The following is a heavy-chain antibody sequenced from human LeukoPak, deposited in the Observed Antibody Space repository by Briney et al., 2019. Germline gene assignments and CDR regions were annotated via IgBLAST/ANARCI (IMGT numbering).Heavy chain of an antibody. J-gene: IGHJ3*02. Sequence: TSETLSLTCAVYGGSFSGYYWSWIRQPPGKGLEWIGEINHSGSTNYSPSLRSRVTISLDTSRNQFSLKLNSVTAADTAVYYCAKSNGYGLVDIWGQGTMVTVSS. CDR3: AKSNGYGLVDI. CDR2: INHSGST. V-gene: IGHV4-34*01. D-gene: IGHD3-10*01. CDR1: GGSFSGYY.